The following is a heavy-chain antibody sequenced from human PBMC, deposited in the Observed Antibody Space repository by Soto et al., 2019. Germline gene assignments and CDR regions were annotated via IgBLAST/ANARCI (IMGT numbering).Heavy chain of an antibody. D-gene: IGHD1-1*01. Sequence: GGSLRLSCAASGFTFSSYGMHWVRQAPGKGLEWVAVISYDGSNKYYADSVKGRFTISRDNSKNTLYLQMNSLRAEDTAVYYCAKSSGLERRYYYYGMDVWGQGTTVTVSS. CDR1: GFTFSSYG. J-gene: IGHJ6*02. CDR2: ISYDGSNK. V-gene: IGHV3-30*18. CDR3: AKSSGLERRYYYYGMDV.